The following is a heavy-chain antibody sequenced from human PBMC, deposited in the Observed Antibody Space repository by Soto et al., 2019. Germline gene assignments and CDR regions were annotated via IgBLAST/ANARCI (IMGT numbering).Heavy chain of an antibody. D-gene: IGHD3-22*01. J-gene: IGHJ3*01. CDR2: IIPLFGTA. CDR3: ARGIGYYYVEGRGAFAL. V-gene: IGHV1-69*12. Sequence: QVQLVQSGAEVKKPGSSVKVSCKASGGTFSSYAISWVRQAPGQGLEWMGGIIPLFGTAHYAQQFQGRVTNTADEATSTVNVELSSLRSDDTAVYYCARGIGYYYVEGRGAFALWGQGTMVTVSS. CDR1: GGTFSSYA.